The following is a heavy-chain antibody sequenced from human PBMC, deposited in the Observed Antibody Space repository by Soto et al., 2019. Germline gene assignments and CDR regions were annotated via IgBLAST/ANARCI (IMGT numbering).Heavy chain of an antibody. CDR2: IYYGGSA. D-gene: IGHD2-8*01. J-gene: IGHJ4*02. Sequence: QVQLQASGPGLVKPSETLSLTCTVSGGSISTYYWNWIRQPPGKGLEWIGYIYYGGSANYNPPIKRRVTISVVTSKKQFSLKLSSVPAAYTAVYYGARGGHCTNGGSSASAYWGQGTLVTVSS. CDR1: GGSISTYY. V-gene: IGHV4-59*08. CDR3: ARGGHCTNGGSSASAY.